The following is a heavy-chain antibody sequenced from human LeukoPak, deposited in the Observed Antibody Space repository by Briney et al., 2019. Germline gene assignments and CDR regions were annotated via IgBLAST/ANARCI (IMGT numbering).Heavy chain of an antibody. Sequence: ASVKVSCTASGYTFTSYYMHWVRQAPGQGLEWMGIINPSGGSTSYAQKFQGRVTMTRDTSTSTVYMELSSLRSEDTAVYYCARGHNVVVVAATPWSFDYWGQGTLVTVSS. V-gene: IGHV1-46*01. J-gene: IGHJ4*02. CDR2: INPSGGST. CDR3: ARGHNVVVVAATPWSFDY. CDR1: GYTFTSYY. D-gene: IGHD2-15*01.